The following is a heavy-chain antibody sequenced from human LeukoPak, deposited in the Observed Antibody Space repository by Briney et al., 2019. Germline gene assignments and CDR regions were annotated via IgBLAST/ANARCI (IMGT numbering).Heavy chain of an antibody. CDR2: INPNGGGT. D-gene: IGHD7-27*01. Sequence: ASVKVSCKASGYTFTGYYIHWVRQAPGQGLEWMAWINPNGGGTNYAKKFQGGVAVTRDSSISTAYMELSGLTSDDTAVFYCARGTGAPNYFDYWGQGTLVTVSS. CDR3: ARGTGAPNYFDY. V-gene: IGHV1-2*02. J-gene: IGHJ4*02. CDR1: GYTFTGYY.